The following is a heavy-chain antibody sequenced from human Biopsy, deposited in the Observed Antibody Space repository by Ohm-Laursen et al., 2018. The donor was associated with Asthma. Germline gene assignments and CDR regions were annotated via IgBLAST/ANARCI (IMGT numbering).Heavy chain of an antibody. D-gene: IGHD1-26*01. Sequence: SETLSLTWPVSGDSSNSGGYSWTWIRQLPGKGLEWIGYISYTGTTYYNPSLKSRVTISVDTSKNQFSLKLSSVTAADTAVYYCARHSGNYYAQLNYWGQGTLVTVSS. CDR2: ISYTGTT. CDR3: ARHSGNYYAQLNY. V-gene: IGHV4-30-2*03. J-gene: IGHJ4*02. CDR1: GDSSNSGGYS.